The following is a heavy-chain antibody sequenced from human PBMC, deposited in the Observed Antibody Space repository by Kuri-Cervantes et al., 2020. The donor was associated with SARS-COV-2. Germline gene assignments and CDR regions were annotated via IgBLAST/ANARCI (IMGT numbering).Heavy chain of an antibody. CDR3: AREGDLLVVVDTTAPSGYFDQ. Sequence: GESLKISCTAFGFTFGDYAMSWVRQAPGKGLEWVGFIRSKAYGGTTEYAASVKGRFTISRDDSKSIAYLQMNSLRVEDTALYYCAREGDLLVVVDTTAPSGYFDQWGQGTLVTVSS. D-gene: IGHD2-15*01. CDR2: IRSKAYGGTT. J-gene: IGHJ4*02. CDR1: GFTFGDYA. V-gene: IGHV3-49*04.